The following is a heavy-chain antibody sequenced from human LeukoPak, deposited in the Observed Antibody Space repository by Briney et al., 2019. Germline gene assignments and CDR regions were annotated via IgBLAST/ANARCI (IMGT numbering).Heavy chain of an antibody. J-gene: IGHJ4*02. CDR2: IYYSGST. Sequence: PSETLSLTCTVSGGSISSSSDYWGWIRQPPGKGLEWIGSIYYSGSTYYNPSLKSRVTISVDTSKNQFSLKLSSVTAADTAVYYCASFPTYYGSGSYPWGQGTLVTVSS. V-gene: IGHV4-39*01. D-gene: IGHD3-10*01. CDR1: GGSISSSSDY. CDR3: ASFPTYYGSGSYP.